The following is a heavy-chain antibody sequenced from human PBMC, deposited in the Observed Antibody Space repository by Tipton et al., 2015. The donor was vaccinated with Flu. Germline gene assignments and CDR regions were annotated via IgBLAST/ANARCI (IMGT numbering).Heavy chain of an antibody. D-gene: IGHD2-15*01. CDR1: GGSISSYY. CDR3: ARGHGDVVVVAATLSYYYYMDV. J-gene: IGHJ6*03. V-gene: IGHV4-59*05. CDR2: IYYSGST. Sequence: GLVKPSETLSLTCTVSGGSISSYYWSWIRQPAGKGLEWIGSIYYSGSTYYNPSLKSRVTISVDTSKNQFSLKLSSVTAADTAVYYCARGHGDVVVVAATLSYYYYMDVWGKGTTVTVSS.